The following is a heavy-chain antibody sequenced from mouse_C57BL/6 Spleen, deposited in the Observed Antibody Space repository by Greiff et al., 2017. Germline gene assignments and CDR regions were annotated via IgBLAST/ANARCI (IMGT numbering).Heavy chain of an antibody. D-gene: IGHD2-3*01. V-gene: IGHV1-26*01. CDR3: ARRDDGYYAPFDY. CDR2: INPNNGGT. J-gene: IGHJ2*01. CDR1: GYTFTDYY. Sequence: EVQLQQSGPELVKPGASVKISCKASGYTFTDYYMNWVKQSHGKSLEWIGDINPNNGGTSYNQKFKGKATLTVDKSSSTAYMELRSLTSEDSAVYYCARRDDGYYAPFDYWGQGTTLTVSS.